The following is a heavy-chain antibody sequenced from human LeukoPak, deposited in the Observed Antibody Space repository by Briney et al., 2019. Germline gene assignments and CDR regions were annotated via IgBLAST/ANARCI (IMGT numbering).Heavy chain of an antibody. CDR2: ISSSSSYI. CDR3: AREGRGGSYHDPFDY. J-gene: IGHJ4*02. Sequence: PGGSLRLSCAASGFTFSSYTMNWVRQAPGKGLEWVSSISSSSSYIYYADSVKGRFTISRDSAKNSLYLQMNSLRAEDTAVYYCAREGRGGSYHDPFDYWGQGTLVTVSS. D-gene: IGHD1-26*01. V-gene: IGHV3-21*01. CDR1: GFTFSSYT.